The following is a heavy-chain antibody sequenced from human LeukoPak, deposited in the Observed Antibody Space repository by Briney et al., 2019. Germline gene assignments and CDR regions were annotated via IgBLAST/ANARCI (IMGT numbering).Heavy chain of an antibody. J-gene: IGHJ3*02. CDR3: ARHQPDYYDSSGSIDAFDI. V-gene: IGHV3-21*01. CDR2: ISSSSSYI. CDR1: GFTFSSYS. Sequence: GGSLRLSCAASGFTFSSYSMNWVRQAPGRGLEWVSSISSSSSYIYYADSVKGRFTISRDNAKNSLYLQMNSLRAEDTAVYYCARHQPDYYDSSGSIDAFDIWGQGTMVTVSS. D-gene: IGHD3-22*01.